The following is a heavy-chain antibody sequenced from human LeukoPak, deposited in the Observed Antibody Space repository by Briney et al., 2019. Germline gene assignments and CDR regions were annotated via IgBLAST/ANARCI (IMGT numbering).Heavy chain of an antibody. V-gene: IGHV4-34*01. J-gene: IGHJ4*02. D-gene: IGHD3-9*01. CDR1: GGSFSGYY. CDR3: ARGDILTGYLVDY. Sequence: SGTLSLTCAVYGGSFSGYYWSWIRQPPGKGLEWIGEINHSGSTNYNPSLKSRVTISVDTSKNQFSLKLSSVTAADTAVYYCARGDILTGYLVDYWGQGTLVTVSS. CDR2: INHSGST.